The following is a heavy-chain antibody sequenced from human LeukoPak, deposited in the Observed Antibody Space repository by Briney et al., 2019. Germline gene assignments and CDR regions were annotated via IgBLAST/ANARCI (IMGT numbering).Heavy chain of an antibody. Sequence: SGGSLRLSCAASGFTFSRYWMSWVRQAPGKGLEWVSFISSSSSSIYYADAVKGRFTISRDNAKNSLYLQMNSLRAEDTAVYYCARDPDSSGSGWYYLDYWGQGSLVTVSS. J-gene: IGHJ4*02. CDR3: ARDPDSSGSGWYYLDY. D-gene: IGHD6-19*01. CDR2: ISSSSSSI. CDR1: GFTFSRYW. V-gene: IGHV3-21*06.